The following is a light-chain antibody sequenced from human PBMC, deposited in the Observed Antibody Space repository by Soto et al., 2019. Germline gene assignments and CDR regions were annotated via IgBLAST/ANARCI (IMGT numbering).Light chain of an antibody. J-gene: IGKJ4*01. CDR3: QQRSNWPFSA. CDR1: QSVSSY. V-gene: IGKV3-11*01. Sequence: EIVLTQSPATLSLSPGERATLSCRASQSVSSYLAWYQQKPGQAPRLLIYDASNRATGIPARFSGSGSRTDFTLTISSLEPEDFAVYYCQQRSNWPFSAFGGGTKVDIK. CDR2: DAS.